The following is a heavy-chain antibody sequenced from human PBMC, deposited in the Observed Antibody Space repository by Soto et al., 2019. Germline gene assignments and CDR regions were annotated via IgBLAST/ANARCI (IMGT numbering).Heavy chain of an antibody. CDR2: AGNKAHSFTT. Sequence: EVQLVESGGGLVQPGGSLRLSCAASGFTFSDHYMDWVRQAPGKGLEWVGRAGNKAHSFTTEYAASVKGRFTISRDDSKNSLYLQMNSLKTEDTAVYYCVRLDGSYCPDYWGQGTLVTVSS. D-gene: IGHD1-26*01. CDR3: VRLDGSYCPDY. V-gene: IGHV3-72*01. CDR1: GFTFSDHY. J-gene: IGHJ4*02.